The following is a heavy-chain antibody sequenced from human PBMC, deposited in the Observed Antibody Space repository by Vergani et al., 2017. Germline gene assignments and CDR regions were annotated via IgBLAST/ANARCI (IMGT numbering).Heavy chain of an antibody. V-gene: IGHV5-51*01. CDR1: GYSFTSYW. Sequence: EVQLVQSGAEVKKPGESLKISCKGSGYSFTSYWIGWVRQMPGKGLEWMGIIYPGDSDTRYSPSFQGQVTISADKAISTAYLQWSSLKASDTAMDCCARPLKYYYDSSVAFDIWGQGTMVTVSS. J-gene: IGHJ3*02. D-gene: IGHD3-22*01. CDR2: IYPGDSDT. CDR3: ARPLKYYYDSSVAFDI.